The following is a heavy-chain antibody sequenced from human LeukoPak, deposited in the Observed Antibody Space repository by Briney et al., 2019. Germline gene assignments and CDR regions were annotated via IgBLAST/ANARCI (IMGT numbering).Heavy chain of an antibody. Sequence: SETLSLTCTVSGYSISSGYYWSWIRQPPGKGLEWIGYIYYSGSTNYNPSLKSRVTISVDTSKNQFSLKLSSVTAADTAVYYCARRGSGSYFWFDPWGQGTLVTVSS. CDR3: ARRGSGSYFWFDP. CDR2: IYYSGST. V-gene: IGHV4-61*01. CDR1: GYSISSGYY. D-gene: IGHD3-10*01. J-gene: IGHJ5*02.